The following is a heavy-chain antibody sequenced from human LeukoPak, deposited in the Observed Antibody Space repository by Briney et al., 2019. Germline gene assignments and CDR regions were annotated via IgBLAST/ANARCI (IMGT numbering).Heavy chain of an antibody. CDR3: AKDTTGTPVRGNDAFDI. J-gene: IGHJ3*02. Sequence: GGSLRLSCAASGFTVSSNYMSWVRQAPGKGLEWVSVIYSGGSTYYADSVKGRFTISRDNSKNTLYLQMNSLRAEDTAVYYCAKDTTGTPVRGNDAFDIWGQGTMVTVSS. V-gene: IGHV3-53*01. D-gene: IGHD1-1*01. CDR2: IYSGGST. CDR1: GFTVSSNY.